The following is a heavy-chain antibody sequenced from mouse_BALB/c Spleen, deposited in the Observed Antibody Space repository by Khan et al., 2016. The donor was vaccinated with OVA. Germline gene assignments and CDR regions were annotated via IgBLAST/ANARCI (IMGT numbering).Heavy chain of an antibody. V-gene: IGHV5-12*02. Sequence: EVELVESGGGLVQPGGSLKLSCATSGFTFSDYYMHWVRQIPEKRLEWVASISNGGGTTSYPDTVKGRFTISRDDAKNPQYLQRSRLKDEDRAMYLGWLLGFAYWGQGTLVTASA. CDR1: GFTFSDYY. CDR3: WLLGFAY. CDR2: ISNGGGTT. J-gene: IGHJ3*01. D-gene: IGHD2-3*01.